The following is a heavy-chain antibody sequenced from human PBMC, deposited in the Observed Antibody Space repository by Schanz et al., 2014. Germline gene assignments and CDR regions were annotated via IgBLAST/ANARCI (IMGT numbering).Heavy chain of an antibody. V-gene: IGHV3-7*01. D-gene: IGHD6-13*01. CDR2: INQAASVQ. CDR3: VKIGYTHWSLDD. CDR1: GFIFNDYY. J-gene: IGHJ4*02. Sequence: VQLVESGGGLVKPGGSLRLSCAASGFIFNDYYMNWIRQAPGKGLEWVAAINQAASVQYYVDSVKGRFTISRDDAKNSHYLQMNSLRVEDTAVFYCVKIGYTHWSLDDWGQGILVTVSS.